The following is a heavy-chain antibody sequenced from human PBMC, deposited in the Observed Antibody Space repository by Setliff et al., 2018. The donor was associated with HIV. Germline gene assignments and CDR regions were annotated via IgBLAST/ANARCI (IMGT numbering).Heavy chain of an antibody. D-gene: IGHD3-22*01. CDR1: GFTFSTYW. Sequence: HPGGSLRLSCVASGFTFSTYWMNWVRQAPGMGLEWVANIKQDGSEKYYVDSVKGRFTISRDNAKNSLYLQMNSLRVEDTAEYYCGSSRGYFVQADWGQGTLVTVSS. J-gene: IGHJ4*02. V-gene: IGHV3-7*01. CDR2: IKQDGSEK. CDR3: GSSRGYFVQAD.